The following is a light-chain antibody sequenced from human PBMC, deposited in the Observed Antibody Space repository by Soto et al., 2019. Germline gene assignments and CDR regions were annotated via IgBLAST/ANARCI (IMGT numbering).Light chain of an antibody. CDR1: SSDVGGYNY. J-gene: IGLJ2*01. V-gene: IGLV2-8*01. CDR3: SSFADSNNLV. Sequence: QSALTQPPSASGSPGQSVTISCTGTSSDVGGYNYVSWFQQHPGKVPKLMIYEVSKRPSGVPDRFSGSKSGNTASLTVSGLQAEDEADYYCSSFADSNNLVFGGGTKLTVL. CDR2: EVS.